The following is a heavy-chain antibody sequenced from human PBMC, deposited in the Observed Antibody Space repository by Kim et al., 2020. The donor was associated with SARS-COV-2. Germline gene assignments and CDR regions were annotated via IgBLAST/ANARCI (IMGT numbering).Heavy chain of an antibody. CDR3: ARIVFAGETGSPAWFDP. V-gene: IGHV2-26*01. J-gene: IGHJ5*02. D-gene: IGHD1-26*01. CDR1: GFSLSNARMG. CDR2: IFSNDEK. Sequence: SGPTLVNPTETLTLTCTVSGFSLSNARMGVSWIRQPPGKALEWLAHIFSNDEKSYSTSLKSRLTISKDTSKSQVVLTMTNMDPVDTATYYCARIVFAGETGSPAWFDPWGQGTLVTVSS.